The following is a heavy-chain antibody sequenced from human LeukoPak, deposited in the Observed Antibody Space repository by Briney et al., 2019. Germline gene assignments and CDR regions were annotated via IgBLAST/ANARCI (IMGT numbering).Heavy chain of an antibody. CDR3: AKAKGHLLQDY. V-gene: IGHV3-9*01. J-gene: IGHJ4*02. Sequence: GRSLRLSCAASGFTFDDYAMHWVRQAPGKGLEWVSGISWNSGSIGYADSVKGRFTISRDNAKNSLYLQMNSLRAEDTAVYYCAKAKGHLLQDYWGQGTLVTVSS. D-gene: IGHD1-26*01. CDR2: ISWNSGSI. CDR1: GFTFDDYA.